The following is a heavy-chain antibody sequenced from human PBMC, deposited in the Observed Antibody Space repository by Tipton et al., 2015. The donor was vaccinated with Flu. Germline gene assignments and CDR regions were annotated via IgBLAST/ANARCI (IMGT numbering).Heavy chain of an antibody. CDR3: ASDSTYYYVSRGYILDY. J-gene: IGHJ4*02. Sequence: QLVQSGPEVKKPGASVTVSCKASGYTFTGYYMHWVRQAPGQGLEWMGWINPNSGGTNYAQKFQGRVTMTRDTSISTAYMELSRLRSDDTAVYYCASDSTYYYVSRGYILDYWGQGTLVTVSS. D-gene: IGHD3-22*01. CDR1: GYTFTGYY. CDR2: INPNSGGT. V-gene: IGHV1-2*02.